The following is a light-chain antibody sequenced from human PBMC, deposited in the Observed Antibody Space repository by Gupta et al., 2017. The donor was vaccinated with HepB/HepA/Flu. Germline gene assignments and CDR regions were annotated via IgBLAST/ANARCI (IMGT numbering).Light chain of an antibody. CDR2: DNS. Sequence: SYTVPLPPSVSVAPGETATITCEGNYIGSKSVHWYQQKPGLAPELVVLDNSDRPSGIPERFSGSNSWNTATLTISRVEAGDEADYYCQVWHKDIDDLYVFGTGTKVTVL. CDR3: QVWHKDIDDLYV. V-gene: IGLV3-21*02. J-gene: IGLJ1*01. CDR1: YIGSKS.